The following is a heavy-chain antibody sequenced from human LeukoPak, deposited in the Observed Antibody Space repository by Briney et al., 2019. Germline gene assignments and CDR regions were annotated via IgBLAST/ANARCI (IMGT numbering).Heavy chain of an antibody. J-gene: IGHJ4*02. CDR3: ARLRYVSDIVVVPAALDY. V-gene: IGHV4-34*01. CDR2: INHSGST. D-gene: IGHD2-2*01. CDR1: GGSFSGYY. Sequence: SETLSLTCAVYGGSFSGYYWSWIRQPPGKGLEWIREINHSGSTNYNPSLKSRVTISVDTSKNQFSLKLSSVTAADTAVYYCARLRYVSDIVVVPAALDYWGQGTLVTVSS.